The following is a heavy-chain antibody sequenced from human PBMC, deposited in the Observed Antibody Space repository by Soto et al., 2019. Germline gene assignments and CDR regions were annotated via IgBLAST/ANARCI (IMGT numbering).Heavy chain of an antibody. V-gene: IGHV3-15*07. D-gene: IGHD2-15*01. Sequence: GGSLRLSCAASGFTFSNAWINWVRQTPGRGLEWVGRVKSKNDGGTTDFAAPVKGRFAISRDDSKNMVYLEMNSLQTEDTAMYYCTTPFYCSGGSCAVGYYYYGMDVWGQGTTVTVSS. CDR2: VKSKNDGGTT. CDR1: GFTFSNAW. CDR3: TTPFYCSGGSCAVGYYYYGMDV. J-gene: IGHJ6*02.